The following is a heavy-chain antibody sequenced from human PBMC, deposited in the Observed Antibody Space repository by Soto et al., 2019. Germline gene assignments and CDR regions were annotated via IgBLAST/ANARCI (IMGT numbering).Heavy chain of an antibody. CDR2: IKQDGSEK. J-gene: IGHJ4*02. D-gene: IGHD3-10*01. V-gene: IGHV3-7*01. CDR1: GFTFSSYW. Sequence: EVQLVESGGGLVQPGGSLRLSCAASGFTFSSYWMSWVRQAPGKGLEWVANIKQDGSEKYYVDSVKGRFTISRDNAKNSLYLQMNSLRAEDTAVYYCASSPYYGTLYYFDYWGQGTLVTVSS. CDR3: ASSPYYGTLYYFDY.